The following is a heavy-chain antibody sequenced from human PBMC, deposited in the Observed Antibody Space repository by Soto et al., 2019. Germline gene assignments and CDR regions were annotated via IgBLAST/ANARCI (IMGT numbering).Heavy chain of an antibody. V-gene: IGHV4-39*01. CDR1: GDSISSSTYY. CDR2: INYSGRT. D-gene: IGHD2-15*01. J-gene: IGHJ6*01. CDR3: ARHGDCSGGSCYGLDYY. Sequence: SETLSLTCTVSGDSISSSTYYWAWTRQPPGKGLEWIGSINYSGRTYYSPSVKSRITISVDTSKNQYSLKLHSVTATDTAVYYCARHGDCSGGSCYGLDYY.